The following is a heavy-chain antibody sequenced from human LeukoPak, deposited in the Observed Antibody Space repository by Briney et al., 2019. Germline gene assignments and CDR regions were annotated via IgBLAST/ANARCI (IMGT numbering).Heavy chain of an antibody. CDR3: ATYSGPDKWDASDM. Sequence: GGSLGLSCAASGFTFSSYAMTWIRQAPGKGLEWEATIRVDGSTEYPVDSMKGRFTISRDNAKKSVHLQMNSLRAEDTAVYYCATYSGPDKWDASDMWGQGTLVTVSS. CDR1: GFTFSSYA. CDR2: IRVDGSTE. J-gene: IGHJ3*02. D-gene: IGHD1-26*01. V-gene: IGHV3-7*01.